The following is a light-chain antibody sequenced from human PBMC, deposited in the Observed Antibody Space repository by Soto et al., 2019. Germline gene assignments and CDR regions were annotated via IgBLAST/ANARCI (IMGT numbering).Light chain of an antibody. CDR3: SSYTTSSTV. V-gene: IGLV2-14*01. Sequence: QSVLPQPASVSGSPGQSITISCTGTSSDGADYKDVSWYQQHPGKAPKLMIYEVTYRPSGVSNRFSGSKSGTTASLTISGLQAEDEAEYYCSSYTTSSTVFGTGTKRTVL. J-gene: IGLJ1*01. CDR1: SSDGADYKD. CDR2: EVT.